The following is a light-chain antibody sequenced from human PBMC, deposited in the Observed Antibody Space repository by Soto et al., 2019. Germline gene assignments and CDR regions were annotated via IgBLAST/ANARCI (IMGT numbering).Light chain of an antibody. CDR3: CSYAGSSTHYV. CDR1: SSDVGSYNL. V-gene: IGLV2-23*01. Sequence: QSALTQPASVSGSPGQSITISCTGTSSDVGSYNLVSWYQQHPGKAPKLIIYEGSKRPSGVSNRFSGSKSGNTASLTISGLQAEDDADYYCCSYAGSSTHYVFGTGTKLTVL. CDR2: EGS. J-gene: IGLJ1*01.